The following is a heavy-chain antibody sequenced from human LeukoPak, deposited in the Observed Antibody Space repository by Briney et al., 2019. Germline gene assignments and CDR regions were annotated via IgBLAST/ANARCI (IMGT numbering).Heavy chain of an antibody. CDR2: ISGSGGST. Sequence: PGGSLRLSCVASGFTLSDAWMSWVRQAPGKGLEWVSAISGSGGSTYYADSVKGRFTISRDNSKNTLYLQMNSLRAEDTAVYYCAKEGYCGGDCYSGLVDYWGQGTLVTVSS. CDR3: AKEGYCGGDCYSGLVDY. J-gene: IGHJ4*02. CDR1: GFTLSDAW. V-gene: IGHV3-23*01. D-gene: IGHD2-21*02.